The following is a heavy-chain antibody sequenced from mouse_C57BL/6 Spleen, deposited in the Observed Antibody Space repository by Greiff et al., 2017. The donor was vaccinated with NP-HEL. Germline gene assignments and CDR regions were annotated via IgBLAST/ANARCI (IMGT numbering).Heavy chain of an antibody. J-gene: IGHJ2*01. CDR3: ARWGHYDGYYYFDY. D-gene: IGHD2-3*01. Sequence: VQLQQSGAELARPGASVKLSCKASGYTFTSYGLSWVKQRTGQGLEWIGEIYPRSGNTYYNEKFKGKATLTADKSSSTAYMELRSLTSEDSAVYFCARWGHYDGYYYFDYWGQGTTLTVSS. CDR2: IYPRSGNT. V-gene: IGHV1-81*01. CDR1: GYTFTSYG.